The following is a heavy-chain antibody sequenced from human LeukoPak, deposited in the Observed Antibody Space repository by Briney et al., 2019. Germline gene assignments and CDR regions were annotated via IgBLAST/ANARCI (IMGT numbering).Heavy chain of an antibody. CDR1: GFTFSSYA. J-gene: IGHJ4*02. D-gene: IGHD3-16*02. CDR3: ANGDYVWGSYRRYFDY. Sequence: GGSLRLSCAASGFTFSSYAMSWVRQAPGKGLEWVSAISGSGGSTYHADSVKGRFTISRDNSKNTLYLQMNSLRAEDTAVYYCANGDYVWGSYRRYFDYWGQGTLVTVSS. V-gene: IGHV3-23*01. CDR2: ISGSGGST.